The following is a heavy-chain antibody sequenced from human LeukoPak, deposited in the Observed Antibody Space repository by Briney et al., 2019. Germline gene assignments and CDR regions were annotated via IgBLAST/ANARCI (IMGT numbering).Heavy chain of an antibody. CDR2: ISDSGDST. D-gene: IGHD2-2*01. V-gene: IGHV3-23*01. CDR3: AGDTILNPKFFQH. CDR1: GFTFSSYS. J-gene: IGHJ1*01. Sequence: PGGSLRLSCAASGFTFSSYSMNWVRQAPGKGLEWVSAISDSGDSTYYADSVKGRFTISRDNSKNTLYLQMNSLRADDSAVYYCAGDTILNPKFFQHWGQGTLVTVSS.